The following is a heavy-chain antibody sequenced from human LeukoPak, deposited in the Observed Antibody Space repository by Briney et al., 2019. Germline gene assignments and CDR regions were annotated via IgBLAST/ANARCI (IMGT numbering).Heavy chain of an antibody. D-gene: IGHD4-17*01. Sequence: GESLKISCQGSGYKFTSYWIGWVRQMPGKGLEWMGIIYPGDSDTRYSPSFQGQVTNSPDKAINTAYLQWSSLKASDTAMYYCARDKRNTVTALDTHHWGEGTQVIVSS. CDR3: ARDKRNTVTALDTHH. CDR1: GYKFTSYW. J-gene: IGHJ1*01. V-gene: IGHV5-51*01. CDR2: IYPGDSDT.